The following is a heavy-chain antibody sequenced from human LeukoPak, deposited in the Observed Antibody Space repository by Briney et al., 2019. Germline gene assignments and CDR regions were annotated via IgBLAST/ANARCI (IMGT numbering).Heavy chain of an antibody. V-gene: IGHV3-23*01. Sequence: GGSLRLSCAASGFTFSSYAMSWVRQAPGKGLEWVSAISGSGGSTYYADSVKGRFTISRDNSKNTLYLQMNSLRAEDTAVYYCARDNIQFYYGMDVWGQGTTVTVSS. CDR1: GFTFSSYA. CDR2: ISGSGGST. CDR3: ARDNIQFYYGMDV. J-gene: IGHJ6*02.